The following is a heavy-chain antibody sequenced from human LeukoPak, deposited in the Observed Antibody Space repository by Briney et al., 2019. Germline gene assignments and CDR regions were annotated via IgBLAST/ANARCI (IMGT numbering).Heavy chain of an antibody. CDR1: GFTFSSYS. Sequence: GGSLRLSCAASGFTFSSYSINWVRQAPGKGLEWVSSISSSSSYIYYADSVKGRFTISRDNAKNSLYLQMNSLRAEDTAVYYCAREFIPSWNYDSSGPIDIWGQGTMVTVSS. CDR2: ISSSSSYI. CDR3: AREFIPSWNYDSSGPIDI. J-gene: IGHJ3*02. V-gene: IGHV3-21*01. D-gene: IGHD3-22*01.